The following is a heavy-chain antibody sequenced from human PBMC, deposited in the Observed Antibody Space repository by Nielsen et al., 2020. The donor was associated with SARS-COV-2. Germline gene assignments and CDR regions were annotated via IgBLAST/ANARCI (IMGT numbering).Heavy chain of an antibody. CDR3: ARGGSYYRPYYYYGMDV. Sequence: KVSCKASGYTFTGYYMHWVRQAPGQGLEWMGWINPNSGGTNYAQKFQGGVTMTRDTSISTAYMELSRLRSDDTAVYYCARGGSYYRPYYYYGMDVWGQGTTVTVSS. J-gene: IGHJ6*02. V-gene: IGHV1-2*02. CDR1: GYTFTGYY. D-gene: IGHD1-26*01. CDR2: INPNSGGT.